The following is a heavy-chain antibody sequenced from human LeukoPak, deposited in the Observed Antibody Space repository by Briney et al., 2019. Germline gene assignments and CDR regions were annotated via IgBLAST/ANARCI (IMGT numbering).Heavy chain of an antibody. Sequence: ASETLSLSCTVSGGSISSGSYCWGWIRQSPGKGLEWIGSMYHSGSTYYNPSLKSRVTISVDTSKNQFSLKLSSVTAADTAAYYCASHITLVGAIDYWGQGTLVTVSS. V-gene: IGHV4-39*01. D-gene: IGHD1-26*01. J-gene: IGHJ4*02. CDR2: MYHSGST. CDR1: GGSISSGSYC. CDR3: ASHITLVGAIDY.